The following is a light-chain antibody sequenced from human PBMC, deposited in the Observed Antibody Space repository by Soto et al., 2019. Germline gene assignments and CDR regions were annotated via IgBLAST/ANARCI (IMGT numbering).Light chain of an antibody. CDR3: QEYDDSPPIT. Sequence: EVALTQSPGTLSLSPGARATLSWRASQSIANDYLTWYQQKPGQAPRVLIYDASTRATGIPDGFSGSGSGTDFTLTITRLEPEDFAVYYCQEYDDSPPITFGLGTRLEIK. CDR2: DAS. J-gene: IGKJ5*01. CDR1: QSIANDY. V-gene: IGKV3-20*01.